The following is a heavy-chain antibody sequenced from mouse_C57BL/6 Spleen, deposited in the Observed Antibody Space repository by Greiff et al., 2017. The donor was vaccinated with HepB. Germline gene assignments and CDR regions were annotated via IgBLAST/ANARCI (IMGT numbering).Heavy chain of an antibody. D-gene: IGHD2-4*01. Sequence: EVMLVESEGGLVQPGSSMKLSCTASGFTFSDYYMAWVRQVPEKGLEWVANINYDGSSTYYLDSLKSRFIISRDNAKNILYLQMSSLKSEDTATYYCARDQGYDYDWYFDVWGTGTTVTVSS. V-gene: IGHV5-16*01. CDR3: ARDQGYDYDWYFDV. CDR1: GFTFSDYY. J-gene: IGHJ1*03. CDR2: INYDGSST.